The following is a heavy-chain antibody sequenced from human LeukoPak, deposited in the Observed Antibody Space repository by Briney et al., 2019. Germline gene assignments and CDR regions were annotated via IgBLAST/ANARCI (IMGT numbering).Heavy chain of an antibody. J-gene: IGHJ4*02. CDR1: GFTFSSYG. CDR3: ARGEYCYGYHY. V-gene: IGHV3-33*01. Sequence: GGSLRVSCAASGFTFSSYGMHWVRQAPGKGLEWVAAIWYDGSNKYYADSVKGRFTISRDNSKNTLYLQMNSLRAEDTAVYYCARGEYCYGYHYWGQGTLVTVSS. CDR2: IWYDGSNK. D-gene: IGHD5-18*01.